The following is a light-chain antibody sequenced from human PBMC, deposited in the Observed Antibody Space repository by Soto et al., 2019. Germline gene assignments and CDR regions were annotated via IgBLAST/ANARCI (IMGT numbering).Light chain of an antibody. Sequence: EIVVTQSPAILSLSPGERATLSCRASQNIISNLAWYQQKLGQAPRLLIYGASTRATGIPARFSGSGSGTEFTLNLSSLQSEDFAVYYCQHYNNWLGTFGGGTKVEIK. J-gene: IGKJ4*01. CDR3: QHYNNWLGT. CDR2: GAS. V-gene: IGKV3-15*01. CDR1: QNIISN.